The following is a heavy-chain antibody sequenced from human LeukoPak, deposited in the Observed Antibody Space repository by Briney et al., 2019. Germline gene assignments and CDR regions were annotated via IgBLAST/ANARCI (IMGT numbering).Heavy chain of an antibody. Sequence: SETLSLTCTVSGGSISSGDYYWSWIRQPPGKGLEWIGYIYYSGSTYHNPSLKSRVTISVDTSKNQFSLKLSSVTAADTAVYYCARATVTTYFDYWGQGTLVTVSS. V-gene: IGHV4-30-4*01. CDR1: GGSISSGDYY. CDR3: ARATVTTYFDY. D-gene: IGHD4-17*01. CDR2: IYYSGST. J-gene: IGHJ4*02.